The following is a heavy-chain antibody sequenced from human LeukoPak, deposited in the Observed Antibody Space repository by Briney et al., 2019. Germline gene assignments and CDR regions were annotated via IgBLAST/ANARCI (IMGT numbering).Heavy chain of an antibody. CDR2: IYTSGST. J-gene: IGHJ5*02. CDR3: ARGPAGQYDFWSGSWFDP. D-gene: IGHD3-3*01. V-gene: IGHV4-4*07. CDR1: GGSISSYY. Sequence: PSETLSLTCTVSGGSISSYYWSWIGQPAGKGREWIGRIYTSGSTNYNPSLKSRVTMSVDTSKNQFSLKLSSVTAADTAVYYCARGPAGQYDFWSGSWFDPWGQGTLVTVSS.